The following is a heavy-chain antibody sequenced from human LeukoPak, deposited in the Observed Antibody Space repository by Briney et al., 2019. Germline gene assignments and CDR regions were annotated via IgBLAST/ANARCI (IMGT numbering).Heavy chain of an antibody. V-gene: IGHV4-34*01. CDR2: INHSGST. CDR1: GGSFSGYY. CDR3: ARDGTWVGATAYDAFDI. J-gene: IGHJ3*02. Sequence: SETLSLTCAVYGGSFSGYYWSWIRQPPGKGLEWIGEINHSGSTNYNPSLKSRVTISVDTSKNQFSLKLSSVTAADTAVYYCARDGTWVGATAYDAFDIWGQGTMVTVSS. D-gene: IGHD1-26*01.